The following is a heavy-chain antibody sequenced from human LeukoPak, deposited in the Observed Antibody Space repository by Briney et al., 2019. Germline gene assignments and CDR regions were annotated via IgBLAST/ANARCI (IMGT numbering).Heavy chain of an antibody. CDR1: GSSMNGYY. CDR3: ARDKKISLNAPGWFDP. Sequence: SETLSLTCAVSGSSMNGYYWSWIRRPAGKGLEWIGRIHISGTTHYNPSFESRVSMSIDTSETQFSLSLSSLTAADTAIYYCARDKKISLNAPGWFDPWGQGILVTVSS. J-gene: IGHJ5*02. V-gene: IGHV4-4*07. CDR2: IHISGTT. D-gene: IGHD2-2*01.